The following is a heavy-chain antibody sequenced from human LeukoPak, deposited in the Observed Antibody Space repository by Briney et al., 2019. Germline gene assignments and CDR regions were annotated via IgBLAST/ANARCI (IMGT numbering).Heavy chain of an antibody. CDR2: IYTSGNT. CDR3: ARESPTIVATIS. J-gene: IGHJ4*02. CDR1: GGSLKNSY. Sequence: SETLSLTCAVSGGSLKNSYWSWIRQPAGKGLEWIGRIYTSGNTNYNPSLKSRVTMTIDLSKNQVSLNLSSVTAADTAVYYCARESPTIVATISWGQGMLVTASS. D-gene: IGHD5-12*01. V-gene: IGHV4-4*07.